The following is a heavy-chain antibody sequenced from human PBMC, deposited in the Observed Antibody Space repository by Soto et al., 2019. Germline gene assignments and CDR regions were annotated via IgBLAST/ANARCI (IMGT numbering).Heavy chain of an antibody. D-gene: IGHD2-21*02. CDR1: GGLFSVFS. J-gene: IGHJ4*01. V-gene: IGHV1-69*06. CDR2: VLPIPGST. CDR3: ATIIVRGGPLRFED. Sequence: QVQLVQSGAEVKKPGSSVKVSCKTSGGLFSVFSFNWVRQSSGQGLEWMGGVLPIPGSTDYSQKIQGRLTITSDRSTSTIYMELSRLTSDDTANYYCATIIVRGGPLRFEDGGQGTLI.